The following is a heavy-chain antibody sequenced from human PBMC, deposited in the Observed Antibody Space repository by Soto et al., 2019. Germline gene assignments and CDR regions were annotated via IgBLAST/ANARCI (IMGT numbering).Heavy chain of an antibody. J-gene: IGHJ6*02. CDR2: ITTYDTKT. V-gene: IGHV1-18*01. D-gene: IGHD2-15*01. CDR1: GYIFNSNA. Sequence: SSVKVSCKASGYIFNSNAISWVRQVPGQGLEWMGRITTYDTKTNYAQNFRGRVTMTTDTSTNTAYMELRSLRSDDTAVYYCARYCNRSHYCSYPYYYGMDVSGQGNTVTV. CDR3: ARYCNRSHYCSYPYYYGMDV.